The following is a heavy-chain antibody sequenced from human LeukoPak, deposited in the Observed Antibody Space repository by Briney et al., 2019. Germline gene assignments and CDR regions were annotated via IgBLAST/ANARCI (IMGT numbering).Heavy chain of an antibody. CDR3: ARHLDGSRFTFEY. D-gene: IGHD5-24*01. CDR2: IRYSGST. Sequence: PSETLSLTCTVSGDSISPYYWSWIRQPPGKGLEWIAYIRYSGSTNHNPSLKSRVTISVDTSKSQFSLKLSSETASDTAVYYCARHLDGSRFTFEYWGQGTLVTVSS. J-gene: IGHJ4*02. CDR1: GDSISPYY. V-gene: IGHV4-59*08.